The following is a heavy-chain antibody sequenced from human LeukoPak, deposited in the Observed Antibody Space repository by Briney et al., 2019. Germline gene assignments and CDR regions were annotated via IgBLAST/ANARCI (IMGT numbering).Heavy chain of an antibody. V-gene: IGHV3-7*01. CDR1: GFTFGSYW. CDR3: AIVLRYFD. J-gene: IGHJ4*02. D-gene: IGHD3-9*01. CDR2: IKQVESEN. Sequence: GRSLRLSCAASGFTFGSYWMTGVRQAPGMGREWVANIKQVESENYYVDSVKGGFTISRDNAKNSLYLQMNSLRAEDTAVYYCAIVLRYFDWGQGTLVTVSS.